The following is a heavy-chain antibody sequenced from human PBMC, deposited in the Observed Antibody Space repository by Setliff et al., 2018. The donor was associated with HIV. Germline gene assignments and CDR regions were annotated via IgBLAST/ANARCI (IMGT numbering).Heavy chain of an antibody. CDR3: WFGEPVGPFDI. Sequence: ASVKVSCKVSGYTLTKLSIHWVRQAHGKGLEWMGGFDPEKGETVYAQKLQGRVTMTDDTSTDTAYMELSSLRSEDTAVYVCWFGEPVGPFDIWGQGTRVTVSS. V-gene: IGHV1-24*01. CDR1: GYTLTKLS. CDR2: FDPEKGET. D-gene: IGHD3-10*01. J-gene: IGHJ3*02.